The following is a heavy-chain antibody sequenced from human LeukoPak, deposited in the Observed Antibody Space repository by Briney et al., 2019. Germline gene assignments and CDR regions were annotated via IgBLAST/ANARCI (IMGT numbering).Heavy chain of an antibody. CDR1: GYSISSGSY. D-gene: IGHD3-22*01. CDR3: ARLDYYDSSGYFDY. CDR2: IYHSGST. J-gene: IGHJ4*02. V-gene: IGHV4-38-2*01. Sequence: SETLSLTCAVSGYSISSGSYWGWIRQPPGKGLEWIGSIYHSGSTYYNPSLKSRVTISVDTSKNQFSLKLSSVTAADTAVYYCARLDYYDSSGYFDYWGQGTLVTVSS.